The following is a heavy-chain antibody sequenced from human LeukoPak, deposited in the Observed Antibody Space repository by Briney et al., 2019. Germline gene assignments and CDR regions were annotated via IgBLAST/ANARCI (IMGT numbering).Heavy chain of an antibody. CDR2: ISSSSSYI. CDR3: ARDWGYGDYYYYYMDV. CDR1: GFTFSSYG. Sequence: GGSLRLSCAASGFTFSSYGMNWVRQAPGKGLEWVSSISSSSSYIYYADSVKGRFTISRDNAKNSLYLQMNSLRAEDTAVYYCARDWGYGDYYYYYMDVWGKGTTVTVSS. V-gene: IGHV3-21*01. J-gene: IGHJ6*03. D-gene: IGHD5-18*01.